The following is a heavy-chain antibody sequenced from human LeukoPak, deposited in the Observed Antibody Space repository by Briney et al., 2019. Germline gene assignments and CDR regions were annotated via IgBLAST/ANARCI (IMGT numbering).Heavy chain of an antibody. CDR2: IYHSGST. CDR1: GYSISSGYY. V-gene: IGHV4-38-2*01. Sequence: SDTLSLTCAVSGYSISSGYYWGWIRQPPGKGLEWIGSIYHSGSTYYNPSLKSRVTISVDTSKNQFSLKLSSVTAADTAVYYCARRNRGNYDNYFDYWGQGTLVTVSS. J-gene: IGHJ4*02. D-gene: IGHD4-11*01. CDR3: ARRNRGNYDNYFDY.